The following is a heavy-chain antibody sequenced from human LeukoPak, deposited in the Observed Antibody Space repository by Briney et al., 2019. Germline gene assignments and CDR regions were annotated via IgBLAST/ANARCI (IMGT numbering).Heavy chain of an antibody. CDR1: GYTFTSYG. CDR3: ARGGSSSSWYPSYYYYMDV. V-gene: IGHV1-18*01. Sequence: ASVKVSCKASGYTFTSYGISWVRQAPGQGLEWMGWISAYNGNTNYAQKLQGRVTMTTDTSTSTAYMELRSLRSDDTAVYYCARGGSSSSWYPSYYYYMDVWGKGTTVTVSS. J-gene: IGHJ6*03. D-gene: IGHD6-13*01. CDR2: ISAYNGNT.